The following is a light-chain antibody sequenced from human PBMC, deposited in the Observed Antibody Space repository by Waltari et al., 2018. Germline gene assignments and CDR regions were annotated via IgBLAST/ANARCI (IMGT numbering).Light chain of an antibody. CDR2: DAS. Sequence: EIMLTQSPATLSLSPGERANLSCRASQSVSSYLTWYQQKPGQAPRLLIYDASNRATGIPARFSGSGSGTDFTLTISSLEPEDFAVYYCQHRKNWPPTFGPGTRVDIK. CDR3: QHRKNWPPT. V-gene: IGKV3-11*01. CDR1: QSVSSY. J-gene: IGKJ3*01.